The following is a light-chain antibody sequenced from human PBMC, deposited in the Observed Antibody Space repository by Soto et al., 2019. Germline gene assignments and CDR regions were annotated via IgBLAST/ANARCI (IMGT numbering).Light chain of an antibody. CDR1: QTVDSNY. CDR3: QQYGRSPFT. V-gene: IGKV3-20*01. J-gene: IGKJ2*01. CDR2: GPS. Sequence: ENVLTQSPGTLSLSPGDRATLSCRASQTVDSNYVAWYQQRPGQPPRLLVSGPSARAAGVPDRFSGSGSGTDFTLTISRLEPEDFAVYYCQQYGRSPFTFGQGTKLQIK.